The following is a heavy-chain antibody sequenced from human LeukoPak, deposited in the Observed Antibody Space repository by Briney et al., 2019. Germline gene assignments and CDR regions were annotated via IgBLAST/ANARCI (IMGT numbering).Heavy chain of an antibody. J-gene: IGHJ4*02. Sequence: SVKVSCKASGGTFSSYAISWVRQAPRQRLEWMGRIIIIFGTANYAQKFQGGVTITTDESTSTAYMELSSLRSEETAVYYCARDGKYYYDSSGYSSIDYWGQGDLVTVSS. V-gene: IGHV1-69*05. D-gene: IGHD3-22*01. CDR1: GGTFSSYA. CDR3: ARDGKYYYDSSGYSSIDY. CDR2: IIIIFGTA.